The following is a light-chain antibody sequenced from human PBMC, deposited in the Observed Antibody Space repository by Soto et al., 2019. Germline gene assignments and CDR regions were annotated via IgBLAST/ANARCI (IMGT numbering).Light chain of an antibody. Sequence: EIVLTQSPGTLSLSPGERATLSCRASQSVGSNLAWYQQKPGQAPSLLIYGAFTRATGIPARFSGTGSGTEFTLTISSLQSEDFALYYCQQYNDWPLTFGQGTKVDI. CDR3: QQYNDWPLT. V-gene: IGKV3-15*01. J-gene: IGKJ1*01. CDR2: GAF. CDR1: QSVGSN.